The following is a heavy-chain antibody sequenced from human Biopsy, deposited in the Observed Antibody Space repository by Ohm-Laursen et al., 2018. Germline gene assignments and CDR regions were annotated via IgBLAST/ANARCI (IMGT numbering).Heavy chain of an antibody. CDR2: LWYDGTNK. CDR3: ARDAEEFDSSGPRFDY. Sequence: SLRLSCAASGFSFSSYGMHWVRQAPGKGPEWVAVLWYDGTNKYYADSVKGRFTISRDTSRNTLYMQMNSLRVEDTALYYCARDAEEFDSSGPRFDYWGQGTLVTVSS. D-gene: IGHD3-22*01. V-gene: IGHV3-33*01. CDR1: GFSFSSYG. J-gene: IGHJ4*02.